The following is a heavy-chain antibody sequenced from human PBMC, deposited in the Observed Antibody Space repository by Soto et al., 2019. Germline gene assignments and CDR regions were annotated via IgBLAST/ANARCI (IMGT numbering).Heavy chain of an antibody. CDR3: AKAFYTSDRGEVFDY. D-gene: IGHD6-19*01. CDR2: ISVGGVRT. CDR1: GFTFSNSA. J-gene: IGHJ4*02. Sequence: EVQLLESGGGLVQPGGSLRLSCAASGFTFSNSAMSWVRQAPGKGLDWVSAISVGGVRTYYADSVKGRFTISTDSSKGTLYLQMNSLRAEDTAVYYCAKAFYTSDRGEVFDYWGQGTLVTVSA. V-gene: IGHV3-23*01.